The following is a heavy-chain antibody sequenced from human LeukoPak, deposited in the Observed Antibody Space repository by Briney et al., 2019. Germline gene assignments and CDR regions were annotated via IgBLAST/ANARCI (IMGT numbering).Heavy chain of an antibody. CDR2: IYYTGST. D-gene: IGHD3-9*01. CDR1: GGSISNYY. V-gene: IGHV4-59*08. Sequence: SETLSLTCTVSGGSISNYYWNWIRQPPGKGLEWIGYIYYTGSTNYNPSLKSRVTISVDTSKNQFSLKLSSVTAADTAVYYCASPYYDILTGYYGGGYYMDVWGKGTTVTISS. J-gene: IGHJ6*03. CDR3: ASPYYDILTGYYGGGYYMDV.